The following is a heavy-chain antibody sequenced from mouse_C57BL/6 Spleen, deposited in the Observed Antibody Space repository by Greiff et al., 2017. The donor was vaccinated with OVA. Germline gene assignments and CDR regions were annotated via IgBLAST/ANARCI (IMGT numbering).Heavy chain of an antibody. J-gene: IGHJ1*03. CDR3: SRRDCSSYGYFDV. CDR2: IDPNSGGT. Sequence: QVQLQPPGAELVQPGASVKLSCKASGYTFTSYWMPWVHQTPGRGLEWIGRIDPNSGGTTYTETFKSKATLSVVKPSSTAYLQLSSMTSEDSAVYYCSRRDCSSYGYFDVWGTGTTVTVSA. V-gene: IGHV1-72*01. CDR1: GYTFTSYW. D-gene: IGHD1-1*01.